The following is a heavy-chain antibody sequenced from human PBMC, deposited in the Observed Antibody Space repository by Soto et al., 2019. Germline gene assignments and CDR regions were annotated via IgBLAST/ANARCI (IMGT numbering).Heavy chain of an antibody. D-gene: IGHD2-15*01. Sequence: QVQLQQWGAGLLKPSETLSLTCAVYGGSFSGYYWSWIRQPPGKGLEWIGEINHSGSTNYNPSLKSRVTISVDTSKNQFSLKLSSVSAADTAVYYCARGAWSGGSCYSGIDSWGQGTLVTVSS. V-gene: IGHV4-34*01. CDR1: GGSFSGYY. J-gene: IGHJ4*02. CDR2: INHSGST. CDR3: ARGAWSGGSCYSGIDS.